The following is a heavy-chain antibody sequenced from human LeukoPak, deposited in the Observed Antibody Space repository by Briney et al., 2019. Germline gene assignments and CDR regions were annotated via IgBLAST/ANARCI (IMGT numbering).Heavy chain of an antibody. V-gene: IGHV3-74*01. CDR1: GFTFSNYW. CDR3: AREWDKGGAYYMDV. J-gene: IGHJ6*03. CDR2: ISSDGSST. Sequence: GGSLRLSWAASGFTFSNYWMHWVRQAPGKGLVWVSRISSDGSSTIYADSVKGRFTISRDNANNTLYLQMNSLRGDDTGVYYRAREWDKGGAYYMDVWGKGTTVSVSS. D-gene: IGHD2-21*01.